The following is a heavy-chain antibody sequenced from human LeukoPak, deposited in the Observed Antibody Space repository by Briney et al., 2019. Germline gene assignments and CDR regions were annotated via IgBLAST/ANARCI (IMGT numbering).Heavy chain of an antibody. J-gene: IGHJ4*02. D-gene: IGHD5-18*01. Sequence: SETLSLTCAVYGGSFSGYYWSWIRQPPGKGLEWIGEINHSGSTNYNPSRKSRVTISVDTSKNQFSLKLSSVTAADTAVYYCARRTDTRGYRRFDYWGQGTLVTVSS. V-gene: IGHV4-34*01. CDR2: INHSGST. CDR3: ARRTDTRGYRRFDY. CDR1: GGSFSGYY.